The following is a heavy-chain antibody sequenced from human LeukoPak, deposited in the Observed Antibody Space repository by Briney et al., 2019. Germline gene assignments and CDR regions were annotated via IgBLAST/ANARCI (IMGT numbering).Heavy chain of an antibody. Sequence: GGSLRLSCVASGFSFSIYTMNWVRQAPGKGLEWVSSIRSGGDYIYHAASVKGRFTTSRDNAKNSLYLQMSSLRAEDTAVYYCAREDSSENFDYWGQGTLVTVSS. J-gene: IGHJ4*02. V-gene: IGHV3-21*06. D-gene: IGHD6-13*01. CDR1: GFSFSIYT. CDR2: IRSGGDYI. CDR3: AREDSSENFDY.